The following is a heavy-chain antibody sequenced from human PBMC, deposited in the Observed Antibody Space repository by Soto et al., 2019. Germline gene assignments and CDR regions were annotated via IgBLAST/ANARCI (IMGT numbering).Heavy chain of an antibody. D-gene: IGHD3-10*01. CDR2: INPNSGGT. CDR3: ARVGGGLASLGYYGMDV. CDR1: GYTFIGYY. Sequence: GASVKVSCKASGYTFIGYYIHWVRQAPGQGLEWMGWINPNSGGTNYAQRFQGWVTMTRDSSISTAYMELSRLKSDDTAVYYCARVGGGLASLGYYGMDVWGQGTTVTVSS. J-gene: IGHJ6*02. V-gene: IGHV1-2*04.